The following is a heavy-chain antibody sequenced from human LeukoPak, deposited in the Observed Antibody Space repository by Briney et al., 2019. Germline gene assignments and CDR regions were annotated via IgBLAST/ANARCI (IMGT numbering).Heavy chain of an antibody. CDR1: GVSISSSTYY. J-gene: IGHJ4*02. CDR3: ARHGDITMIVDY. Sequence: SETLSLTCTVSGVSISSSTYYWGWIRQPPGKGLEWIGSIYYSGSTYYNPSLKSRVTISVDTSKNQFSLKLSSVTAADTAVYYCARHGDITMIVDYWGQGTLVTVSS. D-gene: IGHD3-22*01. CDR2: IYYSGST. V-gene: IGHV4-39*01.